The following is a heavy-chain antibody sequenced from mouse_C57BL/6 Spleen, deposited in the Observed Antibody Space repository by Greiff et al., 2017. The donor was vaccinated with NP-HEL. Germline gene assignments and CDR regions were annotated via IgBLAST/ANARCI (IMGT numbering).Heavy chain of an antibody. V-gene: IGHV1-52*01. CDR1: GYTFTSYW. J-gene: IGHJ1*03. D-gene: IGHD1-1*01. CDR3: ARANYYGSSYGYFDV. Sequence: LQQPGAELVRPGSSVKLSCKASGYTFTSYWMHWVKQRPIQGLEWIGNIDPSDSETNYNQKFKDKATLTVDKSSSTAYMQLSSLTSEDSAVYYCARANYYGSSYGYFDVWGTGTTVTVSS. CDR2: IDPSDSET.